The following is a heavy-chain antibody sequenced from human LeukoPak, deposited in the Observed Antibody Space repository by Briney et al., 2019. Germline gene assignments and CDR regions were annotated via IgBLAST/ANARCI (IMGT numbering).Heavy chain of an antibody. J-gene: IGHJ1*01. Sequence: SETLSLTCTVSGGSISSGGYYWSWIRQPPGKGLEWIGYIYHSGSTYYNPSLKSRVTISVDRSKNQFSLKLSSVTAADTAIYYCAVDHSLFGVTNTLYYWGQGTLVTVSS. CDR3: AVDHSLFGVTNTLYY. V-gene: IGHV4-30-2*01. CDR2: IYHSGST. D-gene: IGHD3-3*01. CDR1: GGSISSGGYY.